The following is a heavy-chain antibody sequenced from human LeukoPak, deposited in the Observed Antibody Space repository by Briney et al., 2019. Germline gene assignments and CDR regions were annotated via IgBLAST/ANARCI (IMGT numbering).Heavy chain of an antibody. CDR3: ASAPPLEWLSWFDP. CDR2: IIPILGIA. J-gene: IGHJ5*02. CDR1: GGTFSSYA. V-gene: IGHV1-69*04. D-gene: IGHD3-3*01. Sequence: SVKVSCKASGGTFSSYAISWVRQAPGQGLEWMGRIIPILGIANYAQKFQGRVTITADRSTSTAYMELSSLRSEDTAVYYCASAPPLEWLSWFDPWGQGTLVTVSS.